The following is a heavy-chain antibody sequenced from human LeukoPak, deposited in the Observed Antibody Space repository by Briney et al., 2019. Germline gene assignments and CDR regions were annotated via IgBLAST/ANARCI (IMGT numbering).Heavy chain of an antibody. V-gene: IGHV3-20*04. CDR2: INWNGGST. CDR1: GFTFDDYG. D-gene: IGHD6-6*01. CDR3: ARGSSSGNPYYFDY. Sequence: GGSLRLSCAASGFTFDDYGMSWVRQAPGKGLEWVSGINWNGGSTGYADSVKGRFTISRDNAKNSLYLQMNSLRAEDTALYYCARGSSSGNPYYFDYWGQGTLVTVSS. J-gene: IGHJ4*02.